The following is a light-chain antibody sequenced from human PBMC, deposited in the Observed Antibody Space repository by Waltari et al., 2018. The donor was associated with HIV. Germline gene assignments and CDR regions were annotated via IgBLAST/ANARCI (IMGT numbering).Light chain of an antibody. J-gene: IGKJ2*01. CDR2: AAS. CDR3: QQSQTYPYT. Sequence: DIQMSQSPSSVSASVGDRVTITCRASHYIKNYLVWLQLKPGKAPKSLIYAASLLQTGVSSKFSGSGYGTEFTLTINNLQPEDFAIYYCQQSQTYPYTFGQGTRLEI. CDR1: HYIKNY. V-gene: IGKV1-16*02.